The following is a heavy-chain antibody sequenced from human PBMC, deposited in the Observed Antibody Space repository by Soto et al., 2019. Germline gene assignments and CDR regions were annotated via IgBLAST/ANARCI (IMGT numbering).Heavy chain of an antibody. J-gene: IGHJ6*02. CDR2: IYTSGST. V-gene: IGHV4-4*07. CDR1: GGSISSYY. Sequence: SETLSLTCTVSGGSISSYYWSWIRQPAGRGLEWIGRIYTSGSTNYNPSLKSRVTMSVDTSKNQFSLKLSSVTAADTAVYYCARSRYFDWLLYPGSLDVWGQGTTVTVSS. CDR3: ARSRYFDWLLYPGSLDV. D-gene: IGHD3-9*01.